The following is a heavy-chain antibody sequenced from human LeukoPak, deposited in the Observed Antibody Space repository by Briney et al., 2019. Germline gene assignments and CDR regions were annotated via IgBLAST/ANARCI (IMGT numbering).Heavy chain of an antibody. Sequence: SETLSLTCAVYGGSFSGYYWSWIRQPPGKGLEWIGEINHSGSTNYNPSLKSRVTISVDTSKNQFSLKLSSVTAADTAVYYCARGSRVFDYWGQGTLVTVSS. CDR2: INHSGST. CDR3: ARGSRVFDY. V-gene: IGHV4-34*01. J-gene: IGHJ4*02. CDR1: GGSFSGYY.